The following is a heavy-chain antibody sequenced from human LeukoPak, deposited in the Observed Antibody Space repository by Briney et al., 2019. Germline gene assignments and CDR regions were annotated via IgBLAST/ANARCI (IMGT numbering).Heavy chain of an antibody. CDR2: IYSGGNT. CDR1: GFTVSSNY. D-gene: IGHD1-26*01. CDR3: ARDVGFIVGATPGAFDI. Sequence: PGGSLRLSCSASGFTVSSNYMTWVRQAPGKGLEWVSVIYSGGNTYYADSVKGRFTISRDNTKNPVYLQMNSLRADDKAVYYCARDVGFIVGATPGAFDIWGQGTMVTVSS. J-gene: IGHJ3*02. V-gene: IGHV3-66*01.